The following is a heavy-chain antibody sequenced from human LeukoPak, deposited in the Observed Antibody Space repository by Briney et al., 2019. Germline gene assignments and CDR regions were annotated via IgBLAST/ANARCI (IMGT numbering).Heavy chain of an antibody. J-gene: IGHJ4*02. CDR2: ISGSGGST. D-gene: IGHD5-18*01. V-gene: IGHV3-23*01. Sequence: PGGSLRLSCAASGFTFSSYAMSWVRQAPEKGLEWVSAISGSGGSTYYADSVKGRFTISRDNSKNTLYLQTNSLRAEDTAVYYCAKVLYSYGSFDYWGQGTLVTVSS. CDR1: GFTFSSYA. CDR3: AKVLYSYGSFDY.